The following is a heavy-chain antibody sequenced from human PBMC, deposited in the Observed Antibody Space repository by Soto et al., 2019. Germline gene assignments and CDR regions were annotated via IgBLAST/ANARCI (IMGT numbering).Heavy chain of an antibody. CDR2: INSDGSST. V-gene: IGHV3-74*01. Sequence: EVQLVESGGGLVQPGGSLRLSCAASGFTFSSYWLHWVRQAPGKGLVWVSRINSDGSSTSYADSVKGRFTISRDNAKNTLYLQMNSLRADDTAVYYCARGKSWDYSWGSYADNDDYWGQGTLVTVSS. CDR1: GFTFSSYW. J-gene: IGHJ4*02. CDR3: ARGKSWDYSWGSYADNDDY. D-gene: IGHD3-16*01.